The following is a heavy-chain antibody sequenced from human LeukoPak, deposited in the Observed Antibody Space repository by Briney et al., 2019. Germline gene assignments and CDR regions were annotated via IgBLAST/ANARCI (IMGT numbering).Heavy chain of an antibody. CDR2: IKSKTDGGTT. CDR1: GFTFSNAW. D-gene: IGHD3-9*01. Sequence: GGSLRLSCAASGFTFSNAWMSWVRQAPGKGLEWVGRIKSKTDGGTTDYAAPVKGRFTISRDDSKNTLYLQTNSLKTEDTAVYYCTTEGYDILTGLYYFDYWGQGTLVTVSS. V-gene: IGHV3-15*01. CDR3: TTEGYDILTGLYYFDY. J-gene: IGHJ4*02.